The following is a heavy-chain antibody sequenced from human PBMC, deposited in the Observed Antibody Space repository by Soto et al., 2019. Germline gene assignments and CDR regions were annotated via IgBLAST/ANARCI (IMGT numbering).Heavy chain of an antibody. CDR3: ARDYEYSYGLSWFDP. J-gene: IGHJ5*02. V-gene: IGHV1-18*01. CDR1: GYTFTSYG. CDR2: ISAYNGNT. Sequence: ASVKVSCKASGYTFTSYGISWVRQAPGQGLEWMGWISAYNGNTNYAQKLQGRVTMTTDTSTSTAYMELRSLRSDDTAVYYCARDYEYSYGLSWFDPWGQGTLVTVSS. D-gene: IGHD5-18*01.